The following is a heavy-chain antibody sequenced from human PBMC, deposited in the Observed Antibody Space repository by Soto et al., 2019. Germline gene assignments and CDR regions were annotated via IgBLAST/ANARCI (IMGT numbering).Heavy chain of an antibody. Sequence: SETLSLTCAVYGGSFSGYYWSWIRQPPGKGLEWIGEINHSGSTNYNPSLKSRVTISVDTSKNQFSLKLSSVTAADTAVYYCARVFLRGRIDPWGQGTLVTVSS. D-gene: IGHD3-10*01. J-gene: IGHJ5*02. CDR2: INHSGST. CDR3: ARVFLRGRIDP. V-gene: IGHV4-34*01. CDR1: GGSFSGYY.